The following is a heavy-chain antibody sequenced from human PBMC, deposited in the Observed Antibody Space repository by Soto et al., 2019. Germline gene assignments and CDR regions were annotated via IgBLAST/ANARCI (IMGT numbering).Heavy chain of an antibody. CDR2: IYYNDDK. D-gene: IGHD3-10*01. CDR1: GFSLSTTGVG. J-gene: IGHJ6*02. CDR3: AHRSYYGSGVLNMDV. Sequence: QITLKESGPTLVKPTQTLTLTCTFSGFSLSTTGVGVGWVRQPPGKALEWLALIYYNDDKRYTPSLKSTLTITKDTSKNQLVLTMTDMDREDTATYYCAHRSYYGSGVLNMDVGGQGTTVTVSS. V-gene: IGHV2-5*01.